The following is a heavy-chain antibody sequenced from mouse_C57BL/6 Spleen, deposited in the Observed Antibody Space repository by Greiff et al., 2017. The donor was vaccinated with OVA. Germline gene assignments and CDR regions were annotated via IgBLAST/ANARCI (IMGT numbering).Heavy chain of an antibody. Sequence: EVKLMESGGGLVKPGGSLKLSCAASGFTFSDYGMHWVRQAPEKGLEWVAYISSGSSTIYYADTVKGRFTISRDNAKNTLFLQMTSLRSEDTAMYYCARPCRGNYYAMDYWGQGTSVTVSS. CDR1: GFTFSDYG. J-gene: IGHJ4*01. CDR3: ARPCRGNYYAMDY. CDR2: ISSGSSTI. V-gene: IGHV5-17*01.